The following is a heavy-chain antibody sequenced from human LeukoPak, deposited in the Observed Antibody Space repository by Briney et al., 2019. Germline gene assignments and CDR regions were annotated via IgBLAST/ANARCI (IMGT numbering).Heavy chain of an antibody. Sequence: GGSLRLSCAPSGFIFEDYGMHWVRQAPGKGLEWVSGINWNGGSTGYADSVKGRFTISRDNAKNSLYLQMDSLRAEDTALYYCARWGSGYNLFDYWGQGILVTVSS. CDR3: ARWGSGYNLFDY. J-gene: IGHJ4*02. V-gene: IGHV3-20*04. CDR1: GFIFEDYG. D-gene: IGHD3-3*01. CDR2: INWNGGST.